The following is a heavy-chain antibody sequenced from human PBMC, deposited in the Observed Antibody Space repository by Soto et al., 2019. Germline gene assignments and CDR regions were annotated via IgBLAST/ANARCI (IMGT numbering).Heavy chain of an antibody. CDR3: ARDDADYEGTDYYYYGMDV. CDR2: ISAYNGNT. J-gene: IGHJ6*02. D-gene: IGHD4-17*01. CDR1: GYTFTSYG. Sequence: QVQLVQSGAEVKKPGASVKVACKASGYTFTSYGISWVRQAPGQGLEWMGWISAYNGNTNYAQKLQGRLPMTRDSPATTAYMELRSLRSDDTAVYYCARDDADYEGTDYYYYGMDVWGQGTTVTVSS. V-gene: IGHV1-18*01.